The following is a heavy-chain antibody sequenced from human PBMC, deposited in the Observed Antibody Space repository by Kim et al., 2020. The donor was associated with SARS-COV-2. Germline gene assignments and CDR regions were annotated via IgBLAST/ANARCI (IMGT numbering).Heavy chain of an antibody. CDR1: GGSISSSSYY. J-gene: IGHJ6*02. CDR2: IYDSGST. Sequence: SETLSLTCTVSGGSISSSSYYWGWIRQPPGKGLEWIGSIYDSGSTYYNPSLKSRVTISVDTSKNQFSLKLSSVTAADTAVYYCSNHCSSTICYPYFYYGMDVWGQGTTVTVSS. CDR3: SNHCSSTICYPYFYYGMDV. V-gene: IGHV4-39*07. D-gene: IGHD2-2*01.